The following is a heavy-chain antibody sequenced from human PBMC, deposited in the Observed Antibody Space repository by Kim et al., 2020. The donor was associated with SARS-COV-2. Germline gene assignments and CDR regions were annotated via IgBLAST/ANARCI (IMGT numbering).Heavy chain of an antibody. J-gene: IGHJ4*02. V-gene: IGHV3-15*01. Sequence: GGSRRLSCAASGFTFSKAWMTWVRQAPGKGLEWVGRIKTKTDGGTTDYAAPVKGRFTISRDDTKNTLFLQMNSLKTDDTAVYYCTTEGTYWGQGTLVAVSS. CDR3: TTEGTY. CDR1: GFTFSKAW. CDR2: IKTKTDGGTT.